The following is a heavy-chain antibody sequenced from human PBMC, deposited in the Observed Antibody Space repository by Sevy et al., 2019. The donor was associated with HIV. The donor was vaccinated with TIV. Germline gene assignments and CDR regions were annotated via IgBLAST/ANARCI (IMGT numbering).Heavy chain of an antibody. CDR3: ARSPDFWSGYTPRTNYYGMDV. V-gene: IGHV3-30-3*01. J-gene: IGHJ6*02. D-gene: IGHD3-3*01. CDR2: ISYDGSNK. Sequence: GGSLRLSCAASGFTFSSYAMHWVRQAPGKGLEWVAVISYDGSNKYYADSVKGRFTISKDNSKNTQYLQMNSLRAEDTAEYSCARSPDFWSGYTPRTNYYGMDVWGQGTTVTVSS. CDR1: GFTFSSYA.